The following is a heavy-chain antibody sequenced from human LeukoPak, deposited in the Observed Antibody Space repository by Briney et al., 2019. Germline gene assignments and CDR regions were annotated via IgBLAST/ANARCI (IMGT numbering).Heavy chain of an antibody. Sequence: SLRLSCVASGFTFDDYAMHWVRQAPGKGLEWVSVISWNSANIGYADSVKGRFTISRDNAKNSLYLQMDSLSAEDWALYYCAKDSGCTNGLCRHPAIAVAGMPDYWGQGTLVTVSS. D-gene: IGHD2-8*01. CDR1: GFTFDDYA. J-gene: IGHJ4*02. CDR3: AKDSGCTNGLCRHPAIAVAGMPDY. V-gene: IGHV3-9*01. CDR2: ISWNSANI.